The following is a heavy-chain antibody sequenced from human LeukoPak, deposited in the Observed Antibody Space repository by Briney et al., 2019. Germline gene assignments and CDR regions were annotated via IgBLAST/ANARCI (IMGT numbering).Heavy chain of an antibody. D-gene: IGHD5-18*01. J-gene: IGHJ4*02. CDR1: GGSISSGDYY. CDR3: ARGSLDTAMLN. Sequence: PSETLSLTCTVSGGSISSGDYYWSWIRQPPGKGLEWIGYIYYSGSNYYNPSLKSRVTMSVDTSKNQFSLKLSSVTAADTAVYYCARGSLDTAMLNWGQGSLVTVSS. V-gene: IGHV4-30-4*01. CDR2: IYYSGSN.